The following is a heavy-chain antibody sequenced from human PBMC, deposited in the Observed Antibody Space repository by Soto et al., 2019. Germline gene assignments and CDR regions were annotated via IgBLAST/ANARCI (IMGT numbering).Heavy chain of an antibody. D-gene: IGHD2-2*01. Sequence: GGSLRLSCAASGFTFSSYAMSWVRQAPGKGLEWVPAISGSGGSTYYADSVKGRFTISRDNSKNTLYLQMNSLRAEDTTVYYCALGARGQSCDSTSCLGPFDIWGQGTMVTVSS. J-gene: IGHJ3*02. CDR3: ALGARGQSCDSTSCLGPFDI. V-gene: IGHV3-23*01. CDR2: ISGSGGST. CDR1: GFTFSSYA.